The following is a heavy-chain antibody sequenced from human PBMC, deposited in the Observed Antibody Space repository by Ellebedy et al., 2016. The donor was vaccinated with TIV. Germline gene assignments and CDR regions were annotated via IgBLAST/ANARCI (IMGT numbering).Heavy chain of an antibody. CDR3: VRVGRGDAATAEQ. D-gene: IGHD1-26*01. CDR1: GFTFTNHW. V-gene: IGHV3-7*03. Sequence: PGGSLRLSCAASGFTFTNHWMSWVRQVPGKGLEWVVSTNEAGSERLYADSVRGRFTLSRDNTRNSLSLQRKSLRAEDSAGYDCVRVGRGDAATAEQWGQGTLVTVSS. CDR2: TNEAGSER. J-gene: IGHJ4*02.